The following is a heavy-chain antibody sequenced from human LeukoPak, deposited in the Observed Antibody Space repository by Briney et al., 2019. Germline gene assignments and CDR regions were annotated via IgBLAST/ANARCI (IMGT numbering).Heavy chain of an antibody. CDR3: SRDGPTSTAPFDY. D-gene: IGHD1-26*01. CDR2: FYHAGNS. CDR1: GGPITSHF. V-gene: IGHV4-59*11. J-gene: IGHJ4*02. Sequence: SETLSLTCTVSGGPITSHFWSWIRQPPGEGLEWIGNFYHAGNSNLNPSLKSRVTMSIDTSKNQFSLKLMSMTAADTAVYYCSRDGPTSTAPFDYWGQGTLVTVSS.